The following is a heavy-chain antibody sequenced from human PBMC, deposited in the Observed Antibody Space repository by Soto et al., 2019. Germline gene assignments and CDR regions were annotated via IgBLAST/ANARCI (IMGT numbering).Heavy chain of an antibody. D-gene: IGHD3-10*01. CDR2: ISAYNGNT. J-gene: IGHJ5*02. CDR1: GYTFTSYG. V-gene: IGHV1-18*01. CDR3: ARDYFTGSYYSHWFDP. Sequence: ASVNVSCKASGYTFTSYGISWVRQAPGQGLEWMGWISAYNGNTNYAQKLQGRVTMTTDTSTSTAYMELRSLRSDDTAVYYCARDYFTGSYYSHWFDPWGQGTLVTVSS.